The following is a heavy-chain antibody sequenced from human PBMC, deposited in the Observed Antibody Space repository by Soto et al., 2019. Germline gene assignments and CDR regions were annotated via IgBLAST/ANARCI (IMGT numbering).Heavy chain of an antibody. J-gene: IGHJ5*02. V-gene: IGHV3-74*01. CDR1: WFTCSSLR. D-gene: IGHD3-9*01. Sequence: WGAQRVPTAAAWFTCSSLRGHRVRQSPGEGLVWVSRIIRDGSTTSYADSVKGRFTISRDNAKDTLYLQINSLRAEDTAVYYCARGVNGYYYVDAWGQATPLTVSS. CDR3: ARGVNGYYYVDA. CDR2: IIRDGSTT.